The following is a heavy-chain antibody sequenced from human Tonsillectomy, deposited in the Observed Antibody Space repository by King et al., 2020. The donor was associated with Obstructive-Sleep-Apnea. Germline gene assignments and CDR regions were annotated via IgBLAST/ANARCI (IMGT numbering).Heavy chain of an antibody. CDR2: INHSGST. D-gene: IGHD1-26*01. CDR1: GGSFSGYY. Sequence: VQLQQWGAGLLKPSETLSLTCAVYGGSFSGYYWSWIRQPPGKGLEWIGEINHSGSTNYNPSLKCRVTISVDTSKNQFSLKLSSVTAADTAVYYCARGLGPFDYWGQGTLVTVSS. CDR3: ARGLGPFDY. V-gene: IGHV4-34*01. J-gene: IGHJ4*02.